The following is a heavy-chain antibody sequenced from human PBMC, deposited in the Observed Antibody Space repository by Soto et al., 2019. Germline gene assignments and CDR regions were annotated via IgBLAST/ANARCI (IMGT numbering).Heavy chain of an antibody. V-gene: IGHV4-34*01. CDR2: INHSGST. Sequence: SETLSLTCAVYGGSFSGYYWSWIRQPPGKGLEWIGEINHSGSTNYNPSLKSRVTISVDTSKNQFSLKLSSVTAADTAVYYCTRHLTPISSGWPYYYYYYMDVWGKGTTVTVSS. CDR1: GGSFSGYY. CDR3: TRHLTPISSGWPYYYYYYMDV. D-gene: IGHD6-19*01. J-gene: IGHJ6*03.